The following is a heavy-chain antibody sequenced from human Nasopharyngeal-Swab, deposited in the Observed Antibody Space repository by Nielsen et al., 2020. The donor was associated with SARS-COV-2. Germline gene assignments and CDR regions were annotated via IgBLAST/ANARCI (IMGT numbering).Heavy chain of an antibody. CDR3: ARSPDYSNCPYCYYYMDV. Sequence: GGSLRLSFAASGFSVSNNYMTWVRLPPGKGLEWVSIIYSGGSTYYADSVKGRFTISRHSSENTLYLQMDSLRAADTAVYYCARSPDYSNCPYCYYYMDVWGKGTTVTVSS. V-gene: IGHV3-53*04. J-gene: IGHJ6*03. CDR2: IYSGGST. D-gene: IGHD4-11*01. CDR1: GFSVSNNY.